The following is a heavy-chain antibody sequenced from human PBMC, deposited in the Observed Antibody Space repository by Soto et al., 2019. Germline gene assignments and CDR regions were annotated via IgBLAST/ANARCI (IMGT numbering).Heavy chain of an antibody. J-gene: IGHJ4*02. V-gene: IGHV4-59*01. D-gene: IGHD6-13*01. CDR1: GGSISSYY. Sequence: QVQLQESGPGLVKPSETLSLTCTVSGGSISSYYWSWIRQPPGKGPEWIGYIYYSGSTNYNPSLKSRVTIAVDTSKNQFSLKLSSVTAADTAVYYCARALAAAGPYHYWGQGTLVTVSS. CDR2: IYYSGST. CDR3: ARALAAAGPYHY.